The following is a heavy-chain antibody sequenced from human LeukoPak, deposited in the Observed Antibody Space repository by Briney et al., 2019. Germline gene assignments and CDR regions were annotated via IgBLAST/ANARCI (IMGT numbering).Heavy chain of an antibody. CDR1: GFTFSDYY. CDR3: ARLWGSGWYDY. D-gene: IGHD6-19*01. J-gene: IGHJ4*02. CDR2: ISAGSRHI. Sequence: GGSLRLSCAASGFTFSDYYMSWLRQAPGKGLEWVSVISAGSRHIYYADSVKGRFTISRDNAKNSLYLQMNSLRAEDTAVYYCARLWGSGWYDYWGQGTLVTVSS. V-gene: IGHV3-11*06.